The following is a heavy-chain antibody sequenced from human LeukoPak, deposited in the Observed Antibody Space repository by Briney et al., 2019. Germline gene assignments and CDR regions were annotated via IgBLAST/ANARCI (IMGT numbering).Heavy chain of an antibody. CDR2: IYYSGST. V-gene: IGHV4-59*01. D-gene: IGHD3-10*01. Sequence: KPSETLSLTCTVSGGSISSYYWSWIRQPPGKGLEWIGYIYYSGSTNYNPSLKSRVTISVDTSKNQSSLKLSSVTAADTAVYYCARDRGSGSYPRDYGMDVWGKGTTVTVSS. CDR3: ARDRGSGSYPRDYGMDV. CDR1: GGSISSYY. J-gene: IGHJ6*04.